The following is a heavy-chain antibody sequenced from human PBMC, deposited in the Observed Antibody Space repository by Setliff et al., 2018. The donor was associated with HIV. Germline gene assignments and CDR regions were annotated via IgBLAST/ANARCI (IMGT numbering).Heavy chain of an antibody. CDR1: GFIFSSYA. V-gene: IGHV3-23*01. CDR2: SSGSGGST. D-gene: IGHD2-8*01. CDR3: AKAPSMQYYFDY. J-gene: IGHJ4*02. Sequence: GGSLRLSCAASGFIFSSYAMNCVREAPGKGLEWVSASSGSGGSTYYADSVKGGFTISRDNSKNTLYLQMNSLRAEDTAVYYCAKAPSMQYYFDYWGQGTLVTVSS.